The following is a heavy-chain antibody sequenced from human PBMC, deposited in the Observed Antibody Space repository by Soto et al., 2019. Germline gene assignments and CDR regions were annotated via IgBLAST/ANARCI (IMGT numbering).Heavy chain of an antibody. CDR2: IIPIFGTA. CDR1: GGTFSSYA. CDR3: ARSGIAAAGTCHY. D-gene: IGHD6-13*01. J-gene: IGHJ4*02. Sequence: SVKVSCKASGGTFSSYAISWVRQAPGQGLEWMGGIIPIFGTANYAQKFQGRVTITADESTSTAYMELSSLRSEDTAVYYCARSGIAAAGTCHYWGQGTLITVSS. V-gene: IGHV1-69*13.